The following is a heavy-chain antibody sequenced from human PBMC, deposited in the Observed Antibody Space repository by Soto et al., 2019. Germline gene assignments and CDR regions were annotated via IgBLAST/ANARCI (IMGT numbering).Heavy chain of an antibody. CDR2: IWYDGSNK. D-gene: IGHD6-13*01. Sequence: QVQLVESGGGVVQPGRSLRLSCAASGFTFSSYGMHWVRQAPGKGLEWVAVIWYDGSNKYYADSVKGRFTISRDNSKNTLYLQMNSLRAEDTAVYYCARVHAPVGNSYFDYWGQGTLVTVSS. CDR1: GFTFSSYG. V-gene: IGHV3-33*01. CDR3: ARVHAPVGNSYFDY. J-gene: IGHJ4*02.